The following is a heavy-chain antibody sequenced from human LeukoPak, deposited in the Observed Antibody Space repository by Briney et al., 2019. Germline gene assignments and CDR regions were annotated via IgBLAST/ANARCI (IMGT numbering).Heavy chain of an antibody. CDR3: AKSPLITYYYGSGSYADV. J-gene: IGHJ6*04. D-gene: IGHD3-10*01. V-gene: IGHV3-23*01. Sequence: GGSLRLSCAASGCTFSSYAMSWVRQAPGKGLEWVSAVSGSGGSTYYADSVKGRFTISRDNSKNTLYLQMNSLRAEDTAVYYCAKSPLITYYYGSGSYADVWGKGTTVTVSS. CDR1: GCTFSSYA. CDR2: VSGSGGST.